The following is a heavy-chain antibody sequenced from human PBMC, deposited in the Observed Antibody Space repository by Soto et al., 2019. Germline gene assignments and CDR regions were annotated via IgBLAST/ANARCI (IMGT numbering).Heavy chain of an antibody. J-gene: IGHJ6*03. CDR2: ISWNSGSI. V-gene: IGHV3-9*01. CDR1: GFTFDDYA. CDR3: AKSGAARGYYYYYMDV. Sequence: EVQLVESGGGLVQPGRSLRLSCAASGFTFDDYAMHWVRQAPGKGLEWVSGISWNSGSIGYADSVKGRFTISRDNAKNSLYLQMNSLRDEDTAVYYCAKSGAARGYYYYYMDVWGKGTTVTVPS. D-gene: IGHD2-15*01.